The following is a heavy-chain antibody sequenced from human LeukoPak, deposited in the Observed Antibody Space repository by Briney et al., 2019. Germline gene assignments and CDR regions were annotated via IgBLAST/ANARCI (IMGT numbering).Heavy chain of an antibody. Sequence: SETLSLTCTVSGYSISSGYYWGWIRQPPGKGLEWIGSIYHSGSTYYNPSLKSRVTISVDTSKNQFSLKLTSVTAADTAVYYCARDATIAAPLMSWGQGTLVIVSS. D-gene: IGHD6-13*01. CDR1: GYSISSGYY. CDR2: IYHSGST. CDR3: ARDATIAAPLMS. V-gene: IGHV4-38-2*02. J-gene: IGHJ4*02.